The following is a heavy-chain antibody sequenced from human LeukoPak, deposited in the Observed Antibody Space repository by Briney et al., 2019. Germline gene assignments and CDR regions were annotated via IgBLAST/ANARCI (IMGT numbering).Heavy chain of an antibody. D-gene: IGHD6-6*01. CDR2: ISYDGSNK. CDR1: GFTFSSYA. Sequence: PGGSLRLSCAASGFTFSSYAMHWVRQAPGKGLEWVAVISYDGSNKYYADFVKGRFTISRDNSKNTLYLQMNSLRAEDTAVYYCARDGPSMDNFDYWGQGTLVTVSS. CDR3: ARDGPSMDNFDY. J-gene: IGHJ4*02. V-gene: IGHV3-30-3*01.